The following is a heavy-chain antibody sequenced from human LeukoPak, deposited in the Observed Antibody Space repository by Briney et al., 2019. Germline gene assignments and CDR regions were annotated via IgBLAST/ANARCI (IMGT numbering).Heavy chain of an antibody. Sequence: GGSLRLSCAASGFTFSSYAMSWVRQAPGKGLEWVSAISGSGGSTYYADSVKGRFTISRDNSKNTLYLQMNSLRAEDTAVYYCAKGYRYYDILTGYYSPLSGYFDYWGQGTLVTVSS. CDR2: ISGSGGST. CDR1: GFTFSSYA. CDR3: AKGYRYYDILTGYYSPLSGYFDY. V-gene: IGHV3-23*01. J-gene: IGHJ4*02. D-gene: IGHD3-9*01.